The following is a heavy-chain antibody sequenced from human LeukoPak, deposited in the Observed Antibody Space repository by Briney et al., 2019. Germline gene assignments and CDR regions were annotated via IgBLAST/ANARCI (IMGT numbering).Heavy chain of an antibody. Sequence: GGSLRLSCAASGFTFSSYEMNWVRQAPGKGLEGVSKISSSGSAIYYADSVKGRFTISRDNAKNSLYLQMNSLRAEDTAVYYCARERSSGYPNYYYYYGMDVWGQGTTVTVSS. CDR1: GFTFSSYE. J-gene: IGHJ6*02. CDR3: ARERSSGYPNYYYYYGMDV. D-gene: IGHD3-22*01. V-gene: IGHV3-48*03. CDR2: ISSSGSAI.